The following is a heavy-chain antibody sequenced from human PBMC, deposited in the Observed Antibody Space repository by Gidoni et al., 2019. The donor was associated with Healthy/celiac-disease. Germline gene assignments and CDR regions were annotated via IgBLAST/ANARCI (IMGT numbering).Heavy chain of an antibody. CDR2: IRSKAYGGTT. D-gene: IGHD3-3*01. J-gene: IGHJ2*01. CDR3: TRNRQSTYFDFWSGSLGYFDL. Sequence: EVQLVESGGGLVKPGRSLRLSCTASGFTFGDYAMSWFRQAPGKGLEWVGFIRSKAYGGTTEYAASVKGRFTISRDDSKSIAYLQMNSLKTEDTAVYYCTRNRQSTYFDFWSGSLGYFDLWGRGTLVTVSS. V-gene: IGHV3-49*05. CDR1: GFTFGDYA.